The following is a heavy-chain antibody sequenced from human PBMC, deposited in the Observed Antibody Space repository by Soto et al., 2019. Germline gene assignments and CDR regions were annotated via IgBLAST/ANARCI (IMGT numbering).Heavy chain of an antibody. CDR3: ARDGIYGDYAWYYYGMDV. V-gene: IGHV1-69*06. J-gene: IGHJ6*02. D-gene: IGHD4-17*01. Sequence: ASVKVSCKASGGTFSSYAISWVRQAPGQGLEWMGGIIPIFGTANYAQKFQGRVTITADKSTSTAYMELSSLRSEDTAVYYCARDGIYGDYAWYYYGMDVWGQGTTVTVSS. CDR1: GGTFSSYA. CDR2: IIPIFGTA.